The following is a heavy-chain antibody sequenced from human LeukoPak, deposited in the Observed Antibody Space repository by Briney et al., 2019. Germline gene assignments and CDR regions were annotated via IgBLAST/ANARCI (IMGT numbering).Heavy chain of an antibody. J-gene: IGHJ4*02. D-gene: IGHD3-22*01. V-gene: IGHV3-9*01. CDR1: GFTFDDYA. Sequence: PGRSLRLSCAASGFTFDDYAMHWVRHAPGKGLEWVSGISWNSGSIGYADSVKGRFTISRDNAKNSLYLQMNSLRAEDTALYYCAKAYYDSSGSIDYWGQGTLVTVSS. CDR3: AKAYYDSSGSIDY. CDR2: ISWNSGSI.